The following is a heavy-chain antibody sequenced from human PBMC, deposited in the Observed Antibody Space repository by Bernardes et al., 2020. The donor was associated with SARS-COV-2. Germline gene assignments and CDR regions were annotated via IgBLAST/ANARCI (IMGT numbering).Heavy chain of an antibody. V-gene: IGHV1-18*01. Sequence: ASVKVSCRASGYAFSSYGISWVRQAPGQGLEWMGWISTYNGDTNYGKEIQGRVTMTTDTSTNTAFMELRSLISDDTAMYYCARCAATGCYSGGLFDYWGQGTLVSVSS. D-gene: IGHD2-2*02. CDR3: ARCAATGCYSGGLFDY. CDR2: ISTYNGDT. CDR1: GYAFSSYG. J-gene: IGHJ4*02.